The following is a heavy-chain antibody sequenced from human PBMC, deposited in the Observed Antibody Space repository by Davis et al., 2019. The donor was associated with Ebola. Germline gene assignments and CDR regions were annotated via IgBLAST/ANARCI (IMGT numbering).Heavy chain of an antibody. CDR1: GGSFSGYY. Sequence: GSLRLSCAVYGGSFSGYYWSWIRQPPGKGLEWIGEINHSGSTNYNPSLKSRVTISVDTSKNQFSLKLSSVTAADTAVYYCARPSYPGYYYYYGMDVWGQGTTVTVSS. J-gene: IGHJ6*02. V-gene: IGHV4-34*01. CDR2: INHSGST. CDR3: ARPSYPGYYYYYGMDV. D-gene: IGHD6-6*01.